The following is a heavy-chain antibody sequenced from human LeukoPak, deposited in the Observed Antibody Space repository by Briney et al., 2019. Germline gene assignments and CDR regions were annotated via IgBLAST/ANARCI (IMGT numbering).Heavy chain of an antibody. CDR1: GFTFSSYA. CDR3: ARKDGGPVFDY. Sequence: GSLRLSCAASGFTFSSYAMSWVRQPPGKGLEWIGSIYYSGSTYYNPSLKSRVTISVDTSKNQFSLKLSSVTAADTAVYYCARKDGGPVFDYWGQGTLVTVSS. J-gene: IGHJ4*02. V-gene: IGHV4-39*01. CDR2: IYYSGST. D-gene: IGHD5-24*01.